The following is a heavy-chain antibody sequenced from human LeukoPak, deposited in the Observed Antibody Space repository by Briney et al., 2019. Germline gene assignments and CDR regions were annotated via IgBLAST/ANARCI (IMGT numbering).Heavy chain of an antibody. CDR3: AKDGYYDSSGYYYFGYFDY. D-gene: IGHD3-22*01. CDR1: GFTFSSYA. CDR2: ISGSGGST. Sequence: PGGSLRLSCAASGFTFSSYAMSWVRQAPGKGLEWVSAISGSGGSTYYADSVKGRFTISRDNSKNTLYLQMNSLRAVDTAVYYCAKDGYYDSSGYYYFGYFDYWGQGTLVTVSS. V-gene: IGHV3-23*01. J-gene: IGHJ4*02.